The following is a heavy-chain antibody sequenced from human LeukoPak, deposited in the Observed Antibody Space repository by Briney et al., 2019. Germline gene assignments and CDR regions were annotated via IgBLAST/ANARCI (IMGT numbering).Heavy chain of an antibody. J-gene: IGHJ4*02. Sequence: GGSLRLSCAASAFTFSSYSMNWVRQAPGKGLEWVSYISSSSSTIYYADSVKGRFTISRDNAKNSLYLQMNSLRAEDTAVYYCARGDYGGNWESNFDYWGQGTLVTVSS. D-gene: IGHD4-23*01. CDR2: ISSSSSTI. CDR1: AFTFSSYS. CDR3: ARGDYGGNWESNFDY. V-gene: IGHV3-48*01.